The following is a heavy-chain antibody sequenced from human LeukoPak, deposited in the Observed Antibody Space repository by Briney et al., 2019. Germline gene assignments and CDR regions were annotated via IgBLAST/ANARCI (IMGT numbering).Heavy chain of an antibody. V-gene: IGHV3-30*18. D-gene: IGHD1-26*01. CDR1: GFTLSSYG. Sequence: PGGSLRLSCTASGFTLSSYGMHWVRQAPGKGLEWVAVISYDGSNKYYADSVKGRFTISRDNSKNTLYLQMNSLRAEDTAVYYCANELVRGYFDYWGQGTLVTVSS. CDR3: ANELVRGYFDY. CDR2: ISYDGSNK. J-gene: IGHJ4*02.